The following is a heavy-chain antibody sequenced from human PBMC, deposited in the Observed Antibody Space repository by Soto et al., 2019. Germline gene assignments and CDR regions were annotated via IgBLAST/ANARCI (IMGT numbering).Heavy chain of an antibody. V-gene: IGHV3-33*01. D-gene: IGHD3-16*01. CDR3: ARDWGVWGGNSVDYGMDV. Sequence: QVQLVESGGGVVQPGRSLRLSCAASGFTFSNYGMHWVRQAPGKALEWLAVIWDDGSDKYYADSVKGRFTISRDNSKNTRYLQMNSLRVEDTAVYFCARDWGVWGGNSVDYGMDVWGQGTTVTVSS. CDR1: GFTFSNYG. J-gene: IGHJ6*02. CDR2: IWDDGSDK.